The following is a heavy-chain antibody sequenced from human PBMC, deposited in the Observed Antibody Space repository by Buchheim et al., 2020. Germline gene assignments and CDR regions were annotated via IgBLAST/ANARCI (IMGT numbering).Heavy chain of an antibody. CDR1: GFTFWDSA. CDR2: IWYDEKTK. Sequence: QVQLVESGGGVVQPGTSLRLSCGASGFTFWDSAMHWVRQAPGKGLAWVTMIWYDEKTKYYADSVKGRFTVSRDNSNNMVYLQMNNLRVEDTAVYYCARDPPQSGWSFAAWGQGTL. D-gene: IGHD6-19*01. CDR3: ARDPPQSGWSFAA. V-gene: IGHV3-33*01. J-gene: IGHJ5*02.